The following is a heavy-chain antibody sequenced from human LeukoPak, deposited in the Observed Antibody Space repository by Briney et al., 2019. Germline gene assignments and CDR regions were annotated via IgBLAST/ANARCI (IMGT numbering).Heavy chain of an antibody. Sequence: ASVKVSCKASGYTFTSYDINWVRQATGQGLEWMGWMNPNSGNTGYAQKFQGRVTITRNTSISTAYMELSSLRSEDTAVYYCARVLGLEKLPDYWGQGTLVTVSS. D-gene: IGHD1-7*01. V-gene: IGHV1-8*03. CDR1: GYTFTSYD. CDR2: MNPNSGNT. J-gene: IGHJ4*02. CDR3: ARVLGLEKLPDY.